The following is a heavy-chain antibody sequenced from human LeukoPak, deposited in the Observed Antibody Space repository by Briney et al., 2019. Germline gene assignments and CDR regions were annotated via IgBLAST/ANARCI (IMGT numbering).Heavy chain of an antibody. CDR3: ASVLGYCSGGSCYYY. CDR2: IIPIFGTA. Sequence: GASVKVSCKASGGTFSSYAINWVRQAPGQGLEWMGGIIPIFGTANYAQKFQGRVTITADKSTSTAYMELSSLRSEDTAVYYCASVLGYCSGGSCYYYWGQGTLVTVSS. J-gene: IGHJ4*02. V-gene: IGHV1-69*06. CDR1: GGTFSSYA. D-gene: IGHD2-15*01.